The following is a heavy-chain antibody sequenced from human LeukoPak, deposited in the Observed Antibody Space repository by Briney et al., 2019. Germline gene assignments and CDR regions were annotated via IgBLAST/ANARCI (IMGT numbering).Heavy chain of an antibody. CDR3: ARARITIFGVVPYGMDV. D-gene: IGHD3-3*01. CDR2: IYYSGST. Sequence: NPSQTLSLTCTVSGGSISSDDYYWSWIRQPPGKGLEWIGYIYYSGSTYYNPSLKSRVTISVDTSKNQFSLKLSSVTAADTAVYYCARARITIFGVVPYGMDVWGQGTTVTVSS. V-gene: IGHV4-30-4*01. CDR1: GGSISSDDYY. J-gene: IGHJ6*02.